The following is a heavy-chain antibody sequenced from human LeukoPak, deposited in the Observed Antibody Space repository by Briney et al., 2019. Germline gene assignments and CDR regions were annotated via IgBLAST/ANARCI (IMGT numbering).Heavy chain of an antibody. CDR2: INPNSGGA. CDR1: GYTFTGYY. Sequence: ASVKVSCKASGYTFTGYYMHWVRQAPGQGLEWMGWINPNSGGANYAQKFQGRVTTTRDTSISTAYMELSRLRSDDTAVYYCARPTRSPRYCSGGSCGLDYWGQGTLVTVSS. CDR3: ARPTRSPRYCSGGSCGLDY. D-gene: IGHD2-15*01. J-gene: IGHJ4*02. V-gene: IGHV1-2*02.